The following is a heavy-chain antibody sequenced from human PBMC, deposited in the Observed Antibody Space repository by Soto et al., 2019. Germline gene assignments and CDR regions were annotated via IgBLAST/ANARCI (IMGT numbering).Heavy chain of an antibody. CDR2: INPNSGGT. Sequence: ASVKVSCKASGYTFTGYYMHWVRQAPGQGLEGMGWINPNSGGTNYAQKFQGRVTMTRDTSISTAYMELSRLRSDDTAVYYCARTXALGLIAAAGTTHYFDYWGQGTLVTVSS. V-gene: IGHV1-2*02. J-gene: IGHJ4*02. CDR3: ARTXALGLIAAAGTTHYFDY. CDR1: GYTFTGYY. D-gene: IGHD6-13*01.